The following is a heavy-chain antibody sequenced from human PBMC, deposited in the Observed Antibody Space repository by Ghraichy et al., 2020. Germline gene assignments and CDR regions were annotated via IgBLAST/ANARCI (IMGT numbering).Heavy chain of an antibody. D-gene: IGHD1/OR15-1a*01. CDR1: GGSFSGYY. CDR3: ARGREWNNHYYRRGMSKFDY. J-gene: IGHJ4*02. V-gene: IGHV4-34*01. Sequence: GSLNISCAVYGGSFSGYYWSWIRQPPGKGLEWIGEINHSGSTNYNPSLKSRVTISVDTSKNQFSLKLSSVTAADTAVYYCARGREWNNHYYRRGMSKFDYWGQGTLVTVSS. CDR2: INHSGST.